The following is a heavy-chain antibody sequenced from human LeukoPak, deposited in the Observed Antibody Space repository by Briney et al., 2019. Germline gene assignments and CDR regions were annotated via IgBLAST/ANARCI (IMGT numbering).Heavy chain of an antibody. CDR3: AADESVGATSYGMDV. Sequence: SVKVSCKASGFTFTSSAVQWVRQARGQRLEWIGWIVVGSGNTNYAQKFQERVTITRDMSTSTAYMELSSLRSEDTAVYYCAADESVGATSYGMDVWGQGTTATVS. D-gene: IGHD1-26*01. V-gene: IGHV1-58*01. CDR1: GFTFTSSA. CDR2: IVVGSGNT. J-gene: IGHJ6*02.